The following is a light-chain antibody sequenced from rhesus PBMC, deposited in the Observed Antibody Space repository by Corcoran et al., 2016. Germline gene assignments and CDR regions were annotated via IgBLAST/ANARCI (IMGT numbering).Light chain of an antibody. V-gene: IGKV1S15*01. Sequence: DIQMTQSPSSLSASVGDTVTITCRASQGISNNLAWYQQKPVKVPKLLIFYATTLQSGVPSRFNGSGSGTDFTLTISSLQPEDLATYYCQHGYGTPLTFGGGTKVEIK. CDR2: YAT. CDR1: QGISNN. J-gene: IGKJ4*01. CDR3: QHGYGTPLT.